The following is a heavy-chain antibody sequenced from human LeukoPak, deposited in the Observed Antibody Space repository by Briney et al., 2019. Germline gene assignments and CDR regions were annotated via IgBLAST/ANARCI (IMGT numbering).Heavy chain of an antibody. D-gene: IGHD6-25*01. CDR3: ASADPRLYTIRYFEY. J-gene: IGHJ4*02. CDR2: ISAYNGNT. CDR1: GYTFTSYG. Sequence: ASVKVSCKASGYTFTSYGISWVRQAPGQGLEWMGWISAYNGNTNYAQKLQGRVTMTTDTSTSTAYMELSSLRSEDTAVYYCASADPRLYTIRYFEYWGQGTLVTVSS. V-gene: IGHV1-18*01.